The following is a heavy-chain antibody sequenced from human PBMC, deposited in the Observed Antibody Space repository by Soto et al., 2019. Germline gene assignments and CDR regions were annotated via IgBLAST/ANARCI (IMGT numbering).Heavy chain of an antibody. CDR3: ARGYYDSRGQSNTFDI. D-gene: IGHD3-22*01. Sequence: SETLSLTCTVSGASISSSYWSWIRQSPGKGLEWIGYVYYSGSTNYNPSLKSRVTISVDTSKNQFSLELSSVTAADTAVYYCARGYYDSRGQSNTFDIWGQGTMVTVSS. CDR1: GASISSSY. CDR2: VYYSGST. V-gene: IGHV4-59*01. J-gene: IGHJ3*02.